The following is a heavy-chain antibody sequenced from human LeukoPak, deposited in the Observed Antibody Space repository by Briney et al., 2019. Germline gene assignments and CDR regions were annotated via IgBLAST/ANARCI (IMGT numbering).Heavy chain of an antibody. Sequence: ASVKVSCKASGYTFTSYYMHWVRQAPGKGLEWMGGFDPEDGETIYAQKFQGRVTMTEDTSTDTAYMELSSLRSEDTAVYYCATDIITMVRGVIIYDYWGQGTLVTVSS. CDR2: FDPEDGET. J-gene: IGHJ4*02. V-gene: IGHV1-24*01. CDR1: GYTFTSYY. CDR3: ATDIITMVRGVIIYDY. D-gene: IGHD3-10*01.